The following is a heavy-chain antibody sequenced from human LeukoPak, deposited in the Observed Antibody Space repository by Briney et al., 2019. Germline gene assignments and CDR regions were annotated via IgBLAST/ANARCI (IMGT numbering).Heavy chain of an antibody. V-gene: IGHV4-61*02. CDR2: IYTSGST. J-gene: IGHJ6*03. Sequence: SETLSLTCTVSGGSISSGSYYWSWIRQPAGKGLEWIGRIYTSGSTNYNPSLKSRVTISVDTSKNQFSLKLSSVTAADTAVYYCAREGRAAAGLYYYYYMDVWGKGTTVTISS. CDR3: AREGRAAAGLYYYYYMDV. CDR1: GGSISSGSYY. D-gene: IGHD6-13*01.